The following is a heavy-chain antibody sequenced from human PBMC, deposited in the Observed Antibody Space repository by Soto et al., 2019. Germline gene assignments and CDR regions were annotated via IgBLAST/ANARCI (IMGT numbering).Heavy chain of an antibody. D-gene: IGHD6-6*01. V-gene: IGHV1-18*01. CDR2: ISTYNGNA. CDR3: ARDRLNPGYFEY. J-gene: IGHJ4*02. CDR1: GYTFISYG. Sequence: ASVKVSCKASGYTFISYGLCWVRQAPGQGLEWMGWISTYNGNANYAQKFHGRVTMTTDTSTNTAHMELRNLRSDDTAVYYCARDRLNPGYFEYWGQGTLVTVSS.